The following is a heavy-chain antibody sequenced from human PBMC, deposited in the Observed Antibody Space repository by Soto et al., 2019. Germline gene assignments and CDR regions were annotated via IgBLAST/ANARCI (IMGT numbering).Heavy chain of an antibody. CDR2: ISGSGGST. CDR3: ANSYISGLPHLEK. V-gene: IGHV3-23*01. D-gene: IGHD6-25*01. CDR1: GFTFSSYA. J-gene: IGHJ4*02. Sequence: GVSLRLPCAASGFTFSSYAMSWVRQAPGKGLEWGSAISGSGGSTYYADSVKGRFTISRDNSKKKLYLQMNSLRAEDTAGYYCANSYISGLPHLEKWGQGTLV.